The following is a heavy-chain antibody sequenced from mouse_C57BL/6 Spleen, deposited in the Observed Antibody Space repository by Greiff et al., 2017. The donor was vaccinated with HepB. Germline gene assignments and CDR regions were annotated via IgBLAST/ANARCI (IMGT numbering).Heavy chain of an antibody. CDR1: GFTFSDYG. J-gene: IGHJ3*01. V-gene: IGHV5-17*01. Sequence: EVMLVESGGGLVKPGGSLKLSCAASGFTFSDYGMHWVRQAPEKGLEWVAYISSGSSTIYYADTVKGRFTIARDNAKNTLVLQMTSLRSEDTAMYYCARVTTVVAESAWFAYWGQGTLVTVSA. D-gene: IGHD1-1*01. CDR3: ARVTTVVAESAWFAY. CDR2: ISSGSSTI.